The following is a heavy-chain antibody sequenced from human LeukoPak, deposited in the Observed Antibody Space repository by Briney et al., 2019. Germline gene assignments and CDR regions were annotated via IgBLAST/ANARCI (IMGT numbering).Heavy chain of an antibody. V-gene: IGHV1-2*02. CDR3: ALLFSSTWYRFDS. CDR2: VNPNSGDT. D-gene: IGHD6-13*01. Sequence: GASVKVSCKASGYTFTDYYIHWVRQAPGQGLEWMGWVNPNSGDTNHAHKFQGRVTMTSDTSISTVYMDLNGVRSDDTAVYYCALLFSSTWYRFDSWGQGTLVTVSS. J-gene: IGHJ4*02. CDR1: GYTFTDYY.